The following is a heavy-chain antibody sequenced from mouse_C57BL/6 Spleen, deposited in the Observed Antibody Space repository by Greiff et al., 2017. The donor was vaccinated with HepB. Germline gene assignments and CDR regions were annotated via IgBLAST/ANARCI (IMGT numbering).Heavy chain of an antibody. D-gene: IGHD5-1-1*01. CDR1: GYTFTSYW. Sequence: QVQLQQPGAELVKPGASVKLSCKASGYTFTSYWMHWAKQRPGQGLEWIGMIHPNSGSTNYNEKFKSKATLTVDKSSSTAYMQLSSLTSEDSAVYYCAHTPSYYFDDWGQGTTLTVSS. V-gene: IGHV1-64*01. CDR3: AHTPSYYFDD. CDR2: IHPNSGST. J-gene: IGHJ2*01.